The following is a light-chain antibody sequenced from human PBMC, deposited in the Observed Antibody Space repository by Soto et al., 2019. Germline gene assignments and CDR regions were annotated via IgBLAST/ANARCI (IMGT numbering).Light chain of an antibody. Sequence: DIQMTQSPSTLSASVGDRVTITCRASQSISSWLAWYQQKPGKAPKLLIYGASSLESGVPSRFSVSGSGTEFALTISCLQPDDFATYYCQQYNSYRTFGQGTKLEIK. J-gene: IGKJ2*02. CDR2: GAS. CDR3: QQYNSYRT. V-gene: IGKV1-5*01. CDR1: QSISSW.